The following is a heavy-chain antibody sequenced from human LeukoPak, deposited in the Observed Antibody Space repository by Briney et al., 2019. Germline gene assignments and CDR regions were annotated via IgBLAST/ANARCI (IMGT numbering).Heavy chain of an antibody. Sequence: SETLSLTCTVSGGSISSYYWSWIRQPPGKGLEWIGYIYNSGSTNYNPSLKSRVTISVDTSKNQFSLKLSSVTAADTAVYYCARNPPHGWELLVYFDYWGQGTLVTVSS. J-gene: IGHJ4*02. CDR3: ARNPPHGWELLVYFDY. D-gene: IGHD1-26*01. CDR2: IYNSGST. CDR1: GGSISSYY. V-gene: IGHV4-59*01.